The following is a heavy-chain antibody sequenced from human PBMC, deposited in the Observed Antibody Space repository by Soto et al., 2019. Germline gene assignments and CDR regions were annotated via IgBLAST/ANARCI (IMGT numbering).Heavy chain of an antibody. D-gene: IGHD1-26*01. CDR1: GRTFSINADF. V-gene: IGHV4-39*07. J-gene: IGHJ4*02. Sequence: SETLSLTCTVSGRTFSINADFWYLAWIRQPPGKGLEWIGSIDNGGNTYYNPPLKSRVIISADTSKNQFSLKLSSVTAADTAVYCCARGGRRGAPNPFDYWGQGTLVTVSS. CDR3: ARGGRRGAPNPFDY. CDR2: IDNGGNT.